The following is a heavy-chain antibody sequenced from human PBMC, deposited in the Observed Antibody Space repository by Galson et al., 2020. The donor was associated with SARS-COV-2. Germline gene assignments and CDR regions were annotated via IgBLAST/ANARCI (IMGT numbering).Heavy chain of an antibody. J-gene: IGHJ6*02. D-gene: IGHD2-2*01. CDR2: LSYAGSNK. CDR1: GFTFSSYG. V-gene: IGHV3-30*18. Sequence: TAGSLRLYCAAYGFTFSSYGMHWVRQAPGKGLEWVAVLSYAGSNKSYANPVMGRFTISRDNSKNTLYLQMNSLRAEDTAVYYCAKDWGYCSSTSCRFYGMDVWCQGTTVTVSS. CDR3: AKDWGYCSSTSCRFYGMDV.